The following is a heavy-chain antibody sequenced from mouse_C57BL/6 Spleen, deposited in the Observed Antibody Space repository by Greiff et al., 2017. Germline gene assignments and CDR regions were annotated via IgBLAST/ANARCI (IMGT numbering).Heavy chain of an antibody. V-gene: IGHV5-17*01. CDR2: ISSGSSTI. D-gene: IGHD2-4*01. CDR1: GFTFSDYG. J-gene: IGHJ4*01. CDR3: ARYYDDYYAMDY. Sequence: EVKLVESGGGLVKPGGSLKLSCAASGFTFSDYGMHWVRQAPEKGLEWVAYISSGSSTIYYADTVKGRYTISRDNAMNTLFLQMTSLRSEDTAMYYCARYYDDYYAMDYWGQGTSVTVSS.